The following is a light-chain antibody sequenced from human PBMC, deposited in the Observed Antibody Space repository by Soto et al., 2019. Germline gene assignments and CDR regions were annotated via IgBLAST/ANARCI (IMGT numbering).Light chain of an antibody. V-gene: IGLV2-8*01. CDR2: EVI. CDR1: SSDVGGHNY. Sequence: QSVLTQPPSASGSPGQSVTISCTGTSSDVGGHNYVSWYQQHPGKAPKLLIYEVIQRPSGVPDRFSGSQSGNTASLTVSGLQAEDEADYYCTSYSGSDNVIFGGGPKLTVL. CDR3: TSYSGSDNVI. J-gene: IGLJ2*01.